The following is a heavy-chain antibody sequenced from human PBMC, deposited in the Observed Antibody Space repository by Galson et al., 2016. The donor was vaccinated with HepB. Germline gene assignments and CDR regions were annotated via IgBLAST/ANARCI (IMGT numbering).Heavy chain of an antibody. D-gene: IGHD3-10*01. CDR2: ISYDGSRK. CDR3: ARDYNSTWYYYGMDV. CDR1: GFSISIYS. V-gene: IGHV3-30*03. J-gene: IGHJ6*02. Sequence: SLRLSCAASGFSISIYSMNWVRQAPGKGLVWVAVISYDGSRKFYADFVEGRFTISRDNSKNTLYLQMNSLRPEDTDVYYCARDYNSTWYYYGMDVWGQGTTVTVSS.